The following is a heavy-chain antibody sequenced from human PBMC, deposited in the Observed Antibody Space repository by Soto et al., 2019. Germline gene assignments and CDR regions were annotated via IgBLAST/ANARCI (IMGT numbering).Heavy chain of an antibody. CDR2: IYWNDDK. J-gene: IGHJ6*02. Sequence: SGPTLVNPTQTLTLTCTFSGFSLSTSGVGVGWIRQPPGKALEWLALIYWNDDKRYSPSLKSRLTITKDTSKNQVVLTMTNMDPVDTATYYCALTYGDDSPYYYYGMDVWGQGTTVTVSS. V-gene: IGHV2-5*01. D-gene: IGHD4-17*01. CDR3: ALTYGDDSPYYYYGMDV. CDR1: GFSLSTSGVG.